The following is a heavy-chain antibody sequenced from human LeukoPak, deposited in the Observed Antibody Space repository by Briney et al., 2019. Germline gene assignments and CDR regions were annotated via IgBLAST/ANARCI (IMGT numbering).Heavy chain of an antibody. Sequence: GGSLRLSCVASGFTFSSYAMTWVRQAPGKGLEWVSTLSGNGGSTYYADSVKGRFTISRDNSKNTLYLQMNSLRAEDTAVYYCAKGGYCSSTSCYGVDAFDIWGQGTMVTVSS. V-gene: IGHV3-23*01. CDR1: GFTFSSYA. CDR3: AKGGYCSSTSCYGVDAFDI. CDR2: LSGNGGST. J-gene: IGHJ3*02. D-gene: IGHD2-2*01.